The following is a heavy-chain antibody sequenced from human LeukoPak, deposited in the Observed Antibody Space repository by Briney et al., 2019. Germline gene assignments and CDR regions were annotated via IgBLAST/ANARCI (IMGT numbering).Heavy chain of an antibody. V-gene: IGHV3-7*01. Sequence: GGSLRLSCAASGFTFSIYWMTWVRQAPGKGLEWVANIKQDGSEKYYVDSVKGRFTISRDNAKNSLYLQMNSLRAEDTAVYYCARDRVLLWFGELSPSGGQGTLVTVSS. J-gene: IGHJ4*02. CDR3: ARDRVLLWFGELSPS. D-gene: IGHD3-10*01. CDR2: IKQDGSEK. CDR1: GFTFSIYW.